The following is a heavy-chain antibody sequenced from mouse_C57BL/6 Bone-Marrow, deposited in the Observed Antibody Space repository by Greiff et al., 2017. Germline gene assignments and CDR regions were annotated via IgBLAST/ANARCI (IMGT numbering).Heavy chain of an antibody. CDR1: GYTFTSYG. V-gene: IGHV1-81*01. CDR2: IYPRSGNT. CDR3: AREDGAWFAY. Sequence: VQLKESGAELARPGASVKLSCKASGYTFTSYGISWVKQRTGQGLEWIGEIYPRSGNTYYNEKFKGKATLTADKSSSTAYMELRSLTSEDSAVYFCAREDGAWFAYWGQGTLVTVSA. J-gene: IGHJ3*01.